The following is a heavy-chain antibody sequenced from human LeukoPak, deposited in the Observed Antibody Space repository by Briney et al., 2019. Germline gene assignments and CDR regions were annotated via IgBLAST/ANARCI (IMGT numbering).Heavy chain of an antibody. CDR3: AADRFSIFGVVITPKNYYGMDV. D-gene: IGHD3-3*01. V-gene: IGHV1-24*01. CDR1: GDTLSEFA. Sequence: GASVKVSCKVSGDTLSEFAMHWGRQAPGKGREWMGGFDPEDGETIYAQKLQGRVIMSEDTSTDTAYMELSSLRSEDTAVYYCAADRFSIFGVVITPKNYYGMDVWGQGTTVTVSS. J-gene: IGHJ6*02. CDR2: FDPEDGET.